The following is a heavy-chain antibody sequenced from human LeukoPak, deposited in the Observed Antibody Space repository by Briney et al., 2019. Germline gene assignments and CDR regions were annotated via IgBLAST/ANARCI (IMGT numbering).Heavy chain of an antibody. V-gene: IGHV5-51*01. D-gene: IGHD2-15*01. CDR2: IYPGDSDT. Sequence: GESLKISCKGSGYSFTNYWIGWVRQMPGKGREWMGIIYPGDSDTRYSPSFQGQVTVSADNSITTAYLQWSSLKASDTAIYYCARHEDIEVVDYWGQGTLVTVSS. CDR1: GYSFTNYW. J-gene: IGHJ4*02. CDR3: ARHEDIEVVDY.